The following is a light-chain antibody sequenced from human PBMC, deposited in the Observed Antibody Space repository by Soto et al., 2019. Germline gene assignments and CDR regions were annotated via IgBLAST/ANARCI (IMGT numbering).Light chain of an antibody. Sequence: EIVMTPSLAPMSASPVESARLSCRASQSVSSNLAWYQQKPGQAPRLLIYGASTRATGIPARFSGSGSGTEFTLTISSLQSEDFAVYYCQQRSKWITFGQGTRLEIK. CDR1: QSVSSN. CDR2: GAS. V-gene: IGKV3-15*01. CDR3: QQRSKWIT. J-gene: IGKJ5*01.